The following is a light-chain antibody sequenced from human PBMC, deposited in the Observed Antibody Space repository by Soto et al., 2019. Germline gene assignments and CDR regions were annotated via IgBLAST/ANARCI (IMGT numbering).Light chain of an antibody. V-gene: IGLV2-8*01. CDR3: SSYGCSNNGV. CDR2: EVT. Sequence: QPVLTQPPSASGSPGQSVTISCTGTSSDVGGYKYVSWYQHHPGKAPKVVIYEVTKRPSGVPDRFSGSQSGNTASLTVSGLQAEDEAEYSCSSYGCSNNGVFGGGTKVTVL. CDR1: SSDVGGYKY. J-gene: IGLJ2*01.